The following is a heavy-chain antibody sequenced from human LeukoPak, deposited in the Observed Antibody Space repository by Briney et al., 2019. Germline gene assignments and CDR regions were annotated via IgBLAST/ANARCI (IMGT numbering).Heavy chain of an antibody. CDR1: GGSISSSIYY. J-gene: IGHJ4*02. V-gene: IGHV4-39*07. D-gene: IGHD3-3*01. CDR2: IYYSGTT. Sequence: SETLSLTCTVSGGSISSSIYYWGWIRHPPGKGLEWMGIIYYSGTTYYNPSLKGRATIPVDTSKNQFSLKLTFVTAPDTAVYYCARAGLGYDFWSGYYPFDGWGQGTLVTVSS. CDR3: ARAGLGYDFWSGYYPFDG.